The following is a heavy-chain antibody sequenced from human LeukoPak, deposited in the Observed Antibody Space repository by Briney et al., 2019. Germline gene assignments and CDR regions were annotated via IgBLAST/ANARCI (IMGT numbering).Heavy chain of an antibody. CDR2: INTNTGNP. CDR3: ARDVSSGPNNWFDP. J-gene: IGHJ5*02. V-gene: IGHV7-4-1*02. Sequence: ASVKVSCKASGYAFTSYAMNWVRQAPGQGLEWMGWINTNTGNPTYAQGFTGRFVFSLDTSVSTAYLQISSLKAEGTAVYYCARDVSSGPNNWFDPWGQGTLVTVSS. CDR1: GYAFTSYA. D-gene: IGHD3-22*01.